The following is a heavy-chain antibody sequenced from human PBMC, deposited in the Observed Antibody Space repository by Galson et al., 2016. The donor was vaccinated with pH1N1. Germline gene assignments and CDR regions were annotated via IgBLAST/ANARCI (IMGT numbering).Heavy chain of an antibody. V-gene: IGHV3-11*06. Sequence: SLRLSCAASGFTFSDSYMSWIRQAPGKGLEFVSYIRGSGDYANYADSVEGRFTISRDNAKNSLFLQVNSLRAEDTALYYCARGLLSERSVGADCWGQGTLVTVS. CDR2: IRGSGDYA. J-gene: IGHJ4*02. CDR1: GFTFSDSY. CDR3: ARGLLSERSVGADC. D-gene: IGHD3-10*01.